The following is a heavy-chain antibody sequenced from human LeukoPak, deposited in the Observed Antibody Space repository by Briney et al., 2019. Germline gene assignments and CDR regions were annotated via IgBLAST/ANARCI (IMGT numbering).Heavy chain of an antibody. CDR2: SYSGVST. CDR3: ARGPDVDGYIHAPFDS. D-gene: IGHD5-24*01. Sequence: GRSLRLSCAASGFSLWRHYMNWVRQAPGKGLEWVALSYSGVSTYYADSVKGRFTISRDNSKNMLYLEMNSLRVEDSAVYYCARGPDVDGYIHAPFDSWGQGTLVTASS. J-gene: IGHJ4*02. CDR1: GFSLWRHY. V-gene: IGHV3-53*01.